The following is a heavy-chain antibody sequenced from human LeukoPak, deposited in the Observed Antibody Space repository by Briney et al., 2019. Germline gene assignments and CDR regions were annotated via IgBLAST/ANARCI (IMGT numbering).Heavy chain of an antibody. V-gene: IGHV4-61*02. Sequence: SQTLSLTCTVSGGSFSSGSYYWSWIRQPAGKGLVWIGRMYTSGSTNYNPSLKSRATISVDTSKNQFSLELSSVTAADTAVYYCARVRLSHWGSPFYFDYWGQGTLVTVSS. CDR3: ARVRLSHWGSPFYFDY. D-gene: IGHD7-27*01. J-gene: IGHJ4*02. CDR1: GGSFSSGSYY. CDR2: MYTSGST.